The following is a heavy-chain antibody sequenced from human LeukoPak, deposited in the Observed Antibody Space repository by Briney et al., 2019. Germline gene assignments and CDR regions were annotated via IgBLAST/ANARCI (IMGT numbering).Heavy chain of an antibody. J-gene: IGHJ4*02. CDR2: ISYDGSNK. CDR3: ARTMVRGVILATFDY. Sequence: QSGGSLRLSCAASGFTFSSYAMHWVRQAPGKGLEWVAVISYDGSNKYYAGSVKGRFTISRDNSKNTLYLQMNSLRAEDTAVYYCARTMVRGVILATFDYWGQGTLVTVSS. V-gene: IGHV3-30*04. D-gene: IGHD3-10*01. CDR1: GFTFSSYA.